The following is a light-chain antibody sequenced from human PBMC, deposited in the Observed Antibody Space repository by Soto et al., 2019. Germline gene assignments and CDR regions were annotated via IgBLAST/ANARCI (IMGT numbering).Light chain of an antibody. Sequence: QSALTQPASVSGSPGQSITISCTGTSSDVGGYNYVSWYQQHPAKAPKLMIYEVSNRPSGVSHRFSGSKPGNTASLTISGLQAEDEADYYCFSYTTSSTLVFGGGTKLTVL. V-gene: IGLV2-14*01. J-gene: IGLJ3*02. CDR3: FSYTTSSTLV. CDR2: EVS. CDR1: SSDVGGYNY.